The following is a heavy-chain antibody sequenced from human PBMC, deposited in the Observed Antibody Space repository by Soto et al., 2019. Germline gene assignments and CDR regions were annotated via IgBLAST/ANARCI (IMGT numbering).Heavy chain of an antibody. CDR1: GYTFTSYS. CDR2: IIASKGKT. V-gene: IGHV1-18*01. Sequence: QVQLVQSGAEVKKPGASVKVSCKASGYTFTSYSISWVRQAPGQGLEWMGWIIASKGKTKHAQKVQGRLTMTTDTSTSTASMEPRSLRSDDTPVNNCARERPPDDYWGPGTLVSVSS. J-gene: IGHJ4*02. CDR3: ARERPPDDY.